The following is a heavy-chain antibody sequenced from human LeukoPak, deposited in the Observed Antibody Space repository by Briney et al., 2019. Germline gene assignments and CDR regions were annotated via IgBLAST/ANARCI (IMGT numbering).Heavy chain of an antibody. V-gene: IGHV4-39*01. CDR3: ASPLGYCSSTNCYGDY. D-gene: IGHD2-2*01. Sequence: SETLSLTCTVSGGSISSSSYYWGWIRQPPGKGLEWIGSIYYSGSTYYNPSLKSRVTISVDTTKNQFSLKLTSVTAADTAVYYCASPLGYCSSTNCYGDYWGQGALVTVSS. J-gene: IGHJ4*02. CDR1: GGSISSSSYY. CDR2: IYYSGST.